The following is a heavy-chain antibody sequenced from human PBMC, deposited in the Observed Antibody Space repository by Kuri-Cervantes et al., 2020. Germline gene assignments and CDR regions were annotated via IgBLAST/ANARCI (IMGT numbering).Heavy chain of an antibody. CDR2: IYPGDSDT. D-gene: IGHD3-22*01. J-gene: IGHJ5*02. CDR1: GYSFTSYW. CDR3: ARRAYYDSSGYKDWFDP. Sequence: GGSLRLSCKGSGYSFTSYWIGWVRQMPGKGLEWMGIIYPGDSDTRYSPSFQGQVTISADKSISTAYLQWSSLKASDTAMYHCARRAYYDSSGYKDWFDPWGQGTLVTVSS. V-gene: IGHV5-51*01.